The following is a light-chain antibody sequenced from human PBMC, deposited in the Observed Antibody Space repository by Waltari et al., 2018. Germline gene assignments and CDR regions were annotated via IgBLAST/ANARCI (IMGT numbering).Light chain of an antibody. J-gene: IGKJ2*01. CDR2: DTS. CDR1: QSVITF. V-gene: IGKV3-11*01. Sequence: IVLTQSPATLSLSPGGSATLSCRASQSVITFLTWYQQKPGQAPRLLIYDTSKRATGIPARFSGAGSGTDFTLTINSLEPEDFAIYHCQQRSAWPRTFGQGTKLEFK. CDR3: QQRSAWPRT.